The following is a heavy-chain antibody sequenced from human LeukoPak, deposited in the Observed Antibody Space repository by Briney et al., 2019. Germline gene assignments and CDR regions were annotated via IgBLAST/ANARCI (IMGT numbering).Heavy chain of an antibody. D-gene: IGHD3-22*01. CDR2: IYYSGST. Sequence: SETLSLTCTVSGGSISSYYWSWIRQPPGKGLGWIGYIYYSGSTNYNPSLKSRVTISVDTSKNQFSLKLNSVTAADTAVYYCASAPYYYDSSGFDYWGQGTLVTVSS. V-gene: IGHV4-59*12. CDR3: ASAPYYYDSSGFDY. CDR1: GGSISSYY. J-gene: IGHJ4*02.